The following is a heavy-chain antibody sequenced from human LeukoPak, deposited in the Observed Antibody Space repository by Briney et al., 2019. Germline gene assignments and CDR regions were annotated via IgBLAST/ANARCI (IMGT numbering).Heavy chain of an antibody. CDR2: ISAYNGNT. Sequence: ASVKVSCKASGYTFTTYAMNWVRQAPGQGLEWMGWISAYNGNTNYAQKLQGRVTMTTDTSTSTAYMELRSLRSDDTAVYYCARVSSAGDFDYWGQGTLVTVSS. V-gene: IGHV1-18*01. CDR3: ARVSSAGDFDY. D-gene: IGHD6-13*01. CDR1: GYTFTTYA. J-gene: IGHJ4*02.